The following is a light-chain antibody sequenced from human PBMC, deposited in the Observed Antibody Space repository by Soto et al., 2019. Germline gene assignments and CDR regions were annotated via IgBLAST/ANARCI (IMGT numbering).Light chain of an antibody. CDR2: KAS. J-gene: IGKJ1*01. CDR1: QSISSW. Sequence: DIQMTQSPSILSASFGYRVTITCRASQSISSWLAWFQQMPGKAPNLLIYKASNLPSGVPPRFSGSGSGTDFTLTITSLQPDDFATYYCQQYHSYPWTFGQGTRVDVK. CDR3: QQYHSYPWT. V-gene: IGKV1-5*03.